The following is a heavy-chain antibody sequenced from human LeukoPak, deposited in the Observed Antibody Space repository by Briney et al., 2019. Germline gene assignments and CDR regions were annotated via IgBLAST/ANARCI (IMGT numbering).Heavy chain of an antibody. J-gene: IGHJ3*02. CDR3: AREGGPYSSSPPFDAFDI. CDR2: ISYDGSNK. D-gene: IGHD6-6*01. CDR1: GFTFSSYA. Sequence: GRSLRLSCAASGFTFSSYAMHWVRQAPGKGLEWVAVISYDGSNKYYADSVKGRFTISRDNSKNTLYLQMNSLRAEDTAVYYCAREGGPYSSSPPFDAFDIWGQGTMVTVSS. V-gene: IGHV3-30-3*01.